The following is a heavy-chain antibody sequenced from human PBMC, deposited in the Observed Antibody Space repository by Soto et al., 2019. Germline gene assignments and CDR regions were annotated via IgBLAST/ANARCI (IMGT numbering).Heavy chain of an antibody. CDR3: AKLPLVLALLLDY. D-gene: IGHD3-10*01. Sequence: GGSLRLSCAASGFTFSNYVMSWVRQAPGKGLEWVSSISGSGDNTYYADSVKGRFTISRDNSKNTLFLQMNSLRAEDTAVYYCAKLPLVLALLLDYWGQGTLVTVSS. V-gene: IGHV3-23*01. CDR2: ISGSGDNT. CDR1: GFTFSNYV. J-gene: IGHJ4*02.